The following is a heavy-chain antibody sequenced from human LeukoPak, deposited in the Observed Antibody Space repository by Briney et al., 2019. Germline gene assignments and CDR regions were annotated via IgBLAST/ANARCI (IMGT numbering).Heavy chain of an antibody. Sequence: GWISAYNGNTNYAQKLQGRVTMTTDTSTSTAYMELRSLRSDDTAVYYCARGFVTATASFDYWGQGTLVTVSS. D-gene: IGHD5-18*01. CDR3: ARGFVTATASFDY. J-gene: IGHJ4*02. CDR2: ISAYNGNT. V-gene: IGHV1-18*01.